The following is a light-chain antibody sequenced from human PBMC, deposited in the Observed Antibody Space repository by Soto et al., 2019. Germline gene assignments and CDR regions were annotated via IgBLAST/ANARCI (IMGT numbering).Light chain of an antibody. CDR1: SSDVGTYNY. Sequence: QSALTQPRSVSGSPGQSVTISCTGTSSDVGTYNYVSWYQQHPGKAPKVVIYDVSQRPSGVHDRFSGSKSGNTASLSIAGLQGEDEADYYCCSYAGRSAYFVFGTGTKLTVL. V-gene: IGLV2-11*01. CDR3: CSYAGRSAYFV. J-gene: IGLJ1*01. CDR2: DVS.